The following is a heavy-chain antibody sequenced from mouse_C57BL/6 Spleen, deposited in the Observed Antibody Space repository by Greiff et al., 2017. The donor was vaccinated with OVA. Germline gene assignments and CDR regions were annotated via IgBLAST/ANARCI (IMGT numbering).Heavy chain of an antibody. J-gene: IGHJ4*01. D-gene: IGHD5-5*01. CDR2: INPNYGTT. CDR1: GYSFTDYN. Sequence: EVKLMESGPELVKPGASVKISCKASGYSFTDYNMNWVKQSNGKSLEWIGVINPNYGTTSYNQKFKGKATLTVDQSSSTAYMQLNSLTSEDSAVYYCARSGQLPYYYAMDYWGQGTSVTVSS. CDR3: ARSGQLPYYYAMDY. V-gene: IGHV1-39*01.